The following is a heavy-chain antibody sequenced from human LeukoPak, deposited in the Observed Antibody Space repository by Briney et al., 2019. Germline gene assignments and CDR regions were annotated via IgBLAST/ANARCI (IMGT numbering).Heavy chain of an antibody. Sequence: PGGSLRLSCAASGFTFSSYAMSWVRQAPGKGLEWVSAISGSDGSTYYADSVKGRFTISRDNSKNTLYLQMNSLRAEDTAVYYCAKELRITMVRGVSYGMDVWGQGTTVTVSS. D-gene: IGHD3-10*01. CDR2: ISGSDGST. CDR3: AKELRITMVRGVSYGMDV. J-gene: IGHJ6*02. CDR1: GFTFSSYA. V-gene: IGHV3-23*01.